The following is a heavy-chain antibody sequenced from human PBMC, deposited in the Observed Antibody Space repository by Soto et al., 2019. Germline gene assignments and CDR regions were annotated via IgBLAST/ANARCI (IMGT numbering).Heavy chain of an antibody. Sequence: EVQLLQSGGGLVQPGGSLRLSCAASGFTFSSYAMSWVRQAPGKGLEWVSTISGTGGSTYYPDSVKGRFTISRDNSKSTVYLQMNSLRAEDAAVYYCAKEMTSGYYLFVYWGQGTLVTVSS. J-gene: IGHJ4*02. V-gene: IGHV3-23*01. CDR3: AKEMTSGYYLFVY. D-gene: IGHD3-22*01. CDR2: ISGTGGST. CDR1: GFTFSSYA.